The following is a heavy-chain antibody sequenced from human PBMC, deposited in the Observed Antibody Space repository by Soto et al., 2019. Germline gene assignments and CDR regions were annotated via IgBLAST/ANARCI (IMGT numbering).Heavy chain of an antibody. CDR1: GFTFSSFW. V-gene: IGHV3-7*01. CDR2: IKQDGSQK. J-gene: IGHJ4*02. D-gene: IGHD4-17*01. CDR3: ARETYGDPFDY. Sequence: EVPLVESGGGLVQPGGSLRLSCAASGFTFSSFWMSWVRQAPGKGLEWVANIKQDGSQKYYVDSVKGRFTISRDNAENSRYLQMNSLRAEDTAVYYCARETYGDPFDYWGQGTLVTVSS.